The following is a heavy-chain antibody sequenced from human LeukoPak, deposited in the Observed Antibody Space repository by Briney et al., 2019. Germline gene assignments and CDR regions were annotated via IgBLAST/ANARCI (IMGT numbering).Heavy chain of an antibody. CDR1: GGSISSGGYY. Sequence: PSQTLSLTCSVSGGSISSGGYYWSWIRQHPGKGLEWIGYIYYSGSTYYNPSLKSRVTISVDTSKNQFSLKLSSVTAADTAVYYCARARRDGYNRPFDHWGQGTLVTVSS. V-gene: IGHV4-31*03. J-gene: IGHJ4*02. CDR2: IYYSGST. CDR3: ARARRDGYNRPFDH. D-gene: IGHD5-24*01.